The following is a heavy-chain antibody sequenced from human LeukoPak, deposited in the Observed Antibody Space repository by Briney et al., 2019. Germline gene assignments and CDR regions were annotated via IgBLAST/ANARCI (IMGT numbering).Heavy chain of an antibody. J-gene: IGHJ5*02. V-gene: IGHV4-59*01. CDR3: ARLGLGDEACWFDP. Sequence: SETLSLTCTVSGGSINTYYWSWIRQPPGKGLEWIGFVYYSGRTSYNPSLKSRVTISVDTSKSQFSLRLSSVTAADTAMYYCARLGLGDEACWFDPWGQETLVTVSS. CDR2: VYYSGRT. CDR1: GGSINTYY. D-gene: IGHD3-10*01.